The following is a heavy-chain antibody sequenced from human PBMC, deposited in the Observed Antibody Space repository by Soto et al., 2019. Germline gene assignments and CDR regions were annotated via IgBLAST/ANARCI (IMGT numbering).Heavy chain of an antibody. CDR2: ISQSGNT. D-gene: IGHD6-6*01. CDR1: GGPFINYH. Sequence: SETLSLTCGVSGGPFINYHWSWIRQSPGKGLEWIGEISQSGNTNYNPFLKSRVTISVDTSKNQFSLKLSSVTAADTAVYYCARRPDGFDIWGQGTMVTVSS. V-gene: IGHV4-34*01. J-gene: IGHJ3*02. CDR3: ARRPDGFDI.